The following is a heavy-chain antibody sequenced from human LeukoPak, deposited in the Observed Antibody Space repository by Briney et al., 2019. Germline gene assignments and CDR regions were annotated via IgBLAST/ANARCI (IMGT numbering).Heavy chain of an antibody. CDR3: ARYCGGDCYGMDV. J-gene: IGHJ6*02. CDR2: IKEDGSER. V-gene: IGHV3-7*01. CDR1: GGSFSGYY. Sequence: QPSETLSLTCAVYGGSFSGYYWSWIRQTPGKGLEWVASIKEDGSERQYVDSVKGRFTISRDNAKNSLYLQMNNLRAEDTAVYYCARYCGGDCYGMDVWGQGTTVTVSS. D-gene: IGHD2-21*01.